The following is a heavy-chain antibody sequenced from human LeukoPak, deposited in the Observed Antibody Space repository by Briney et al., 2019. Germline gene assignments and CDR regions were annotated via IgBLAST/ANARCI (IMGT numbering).Heavy chain of an antibody. J-gene: IGHJ4*02. CDR2: INGGNGNT. Sequence: ASVTVSCKTSGYTFTSYGMHWVRQAPGQSLEWMGWINGGNGNTKYSEKFQGRVTIIRDTSASTAYMELSSLRSEDTAVYYCARGLDYGQNWGQGTLVTVSS. V-gene: IGHV1-3*01. CDR3: ARGLDYGQN. D-gene: IGHD4-17*01. CDR1: GYTFTSYG.